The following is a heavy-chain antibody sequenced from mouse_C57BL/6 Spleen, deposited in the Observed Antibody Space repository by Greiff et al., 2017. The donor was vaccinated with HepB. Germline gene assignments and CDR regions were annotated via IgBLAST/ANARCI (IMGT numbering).Heavy chain of an antibody. CDR1: GYTFTSYW. D-gene: IGHD2-5*01. CDR3: ARYNYSNYPFAY. CDR2: IDPSDSYT. V-gene: IGHV1-50*01. J-gene: IGHJ3*01. Sequence: VQLQQPGAELVKPGASVKLSCKASGYTFTSYWMQWVKQRPGQGLEWIGEIDPSDSYTNYNQKFKGKATLTVDTSSSTAYMQLSSLTSEDSAVYYCARYNYSNYPFAYWGQGTLVTVSA.